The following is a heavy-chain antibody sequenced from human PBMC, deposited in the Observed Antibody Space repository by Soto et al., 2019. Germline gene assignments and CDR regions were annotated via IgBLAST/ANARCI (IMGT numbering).Heavy chain of an antibody. J-gene: IGHJ5*02. CDR1: GDSVSSPYY. D-gene: IGHD6-19*01. V-gene: IGHV4-4*02. CDR3: ARSAGWYAVQS. CDR2: VFHTGTT. Sequence: QVQLQESGPGLVKPSGTLSLTCAVSGDSVSSPYYWCWVRQPPGKGLEWIGEVFHTGTTSYNPSLRSRVTISMDKSNNQFSLDLSSVTAADTAVYYCARSAGWYAVQSLGPGTLVIVSS.